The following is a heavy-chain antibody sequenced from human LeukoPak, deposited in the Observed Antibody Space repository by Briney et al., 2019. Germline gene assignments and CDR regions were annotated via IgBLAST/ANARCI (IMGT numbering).Heavy chain of an antibody. CDR1: GFNFSSHW. CDR2: IKKDGGEI. D-gene: IGHD6-13*01. J-gene: IGHJ4*02. V-gene: IGHV3-7*01. Sequence: GGSLRLSCAASGFNFSSHWMSWVRQAPGKGREWVANIKKDGGEIFYADSVKGRFTIFRDNAKNALYLQMSSLRGEDTALYYCARDRRAASAPDYWGQGTLVTVSS. CDR3: ARDRRAASAPDY.